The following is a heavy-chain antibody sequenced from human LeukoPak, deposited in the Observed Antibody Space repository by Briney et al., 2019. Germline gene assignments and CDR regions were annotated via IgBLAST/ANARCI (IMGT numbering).Heavy chain of an antibody. Sequence: SETLSLTCAVYGGSFSTYYWSWIRQPPGKGLEWIGEINHSGSTNYNPSLKSRVTISVDTSKNQFSLKLSSVTAADTAVYYCARAGRGYNYGFVPSELDYYYYYMDVWGKGTTVTVSS. D-gene: IGHD5-18*01. CDR2: INHSGST. J-gene: IGHJ6*03. CDR3: ARAGRGYNYGFVPSELDYYYYYMDV. V-gene: IGHV4-34*01. CDR1: GGSFSTYY.